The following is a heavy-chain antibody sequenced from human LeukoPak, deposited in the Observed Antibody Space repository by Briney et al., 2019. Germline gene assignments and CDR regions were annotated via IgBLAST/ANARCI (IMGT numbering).Heavy chain of an antibody. CDR1: GYSFTSYW. CDR2: IYPGDSDT. D-gene: IGHD3-9*01. V-gene: IGHV5-51*01. Sequence: GESLKISCKGSGYSFTSYWIGWVRQMPGKGLEWMGIIYPGDSDTRCSPSFQGQVTISADKSISTAYLQWSSLKASDTAMYYCARGVYYDILTGPAGNFDYWGQGTLVTVSS. J-gene: IGHJ4*02. CDR3: ARGVYYDILTGPAGNFDY.